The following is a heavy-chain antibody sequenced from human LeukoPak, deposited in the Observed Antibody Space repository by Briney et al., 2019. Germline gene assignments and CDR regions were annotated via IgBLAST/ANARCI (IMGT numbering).Heavy chain of an antibody. D-gene: IGHD2-15*01. CDR1: GYTFTSYG. CDR3: ARDSRYRSGGSCYFYVFDY. V-gene: IGHV1-18*04. CDR2: ISVYSGNT. J-gene: IGHJ4*02. Sequence: ASVKVSCKTSGYTFTSYGLSWVRQAPGQGLEWMGWISVYSGNTNYAQKFQGRVTMTTDTSTSTAYMDLRSLRSDDTAVYYCARDSRYRSGGSCYFYVFDYWGQGTLVTVSS.